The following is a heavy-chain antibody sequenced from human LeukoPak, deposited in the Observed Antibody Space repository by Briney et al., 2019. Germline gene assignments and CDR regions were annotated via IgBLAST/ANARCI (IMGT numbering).Heavy chain of an antibody. CDR2: ISTSGNS. CDR3: ARGIITKGFDY. J-gene: IGHJ4*02. CDR1: GGSITSGSFY. V-gene: IGHV4-61*02. Sequence: PSETLSLTCTVSGGSITSGSFYWSWIRQPAGKGLEWIGRISTSGNSNYNPSLKSRVTISVDTSKNQFFLKLSSVTAADTAKYYCARGIITKGFDYWGQGSLVTVSS. D-gene: IGHD1-14*01.